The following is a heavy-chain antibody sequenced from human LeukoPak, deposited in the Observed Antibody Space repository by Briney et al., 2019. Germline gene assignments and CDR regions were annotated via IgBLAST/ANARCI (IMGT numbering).Heavy chain of an antibody. D-gene: IGHD5-24*01. CDR2: IKQDGSEK. Sequence: AGGSLRLSCAASGFTFSCCWMSWVRQAPGKGLEWVAIIKQDGSEKYYVDSVKGRFTISRDNAKNSLYLQMNSLRAEDTAVYYCAREMATNNDYWGQGTLVTVSS. V-gene: IGHV3-7*01. CDR1: GFTFSCCW. CDR3: AREMATNNDY. J-gene: IGHJ4*02.